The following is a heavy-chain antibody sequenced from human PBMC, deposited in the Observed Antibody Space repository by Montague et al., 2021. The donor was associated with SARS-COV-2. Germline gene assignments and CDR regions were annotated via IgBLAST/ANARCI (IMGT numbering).Heavy chain of an antibody. V-gene: IGHV4-4*09. CDR1: SGSINDHY. CDR2: ISSNGKT. CDR3: ARRGYYDSAGYHWHLDL. Sequence: SETLSLTCTVSSGSINDHYRSWIRQSPGKGLEWIGYISSNGKTNYNPSPKSRVTLSADASRNEFSLKLDSVTAADTAVYFCARRGYYDSAGYHWHLDLWGRGMLVTVSS. D-gene: IGHD3-22*01. J-gene: IGHJ2*01.